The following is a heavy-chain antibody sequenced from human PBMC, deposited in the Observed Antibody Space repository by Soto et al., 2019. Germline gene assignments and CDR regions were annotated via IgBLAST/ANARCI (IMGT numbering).Heavy chain of an antibody. Sequence: ASVKVSCKASGGTFSSYTISWVRQAPGQGLEWMGRIIPILGIANYAQKFQGRVTITADKSTSTAYMELSSLRSEDTAVYYCARDILYCSSTSCPFDYWGQGTLVTVSS. CDR2: IIPILGIA. V-gene: IGHV1-69*04. CDR1: GGTFSSYT. J-gene: IGHJ4*02. D-gene: IGHD2-2*01. CDR3: ARDILYCSSTSCPFDY.